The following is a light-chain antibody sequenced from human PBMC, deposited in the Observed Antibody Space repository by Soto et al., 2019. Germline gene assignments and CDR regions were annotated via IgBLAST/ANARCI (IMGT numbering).Light chain of an antibody. CDR2: GTN. J-gene: IGLJ3*02. Sequence: QSVLTQPPSVSGAPGQRVTISCTGSRSNIGAGYDVHWYQQLPGTAPKLLLYGTNNRPSGVPDPFSGSKAGMSASLAITGLQACGGANYFRQASDKGLSCLRVFGRVTKLTVL. V-gene: IGLV1-40*01. CDR3: QASDKGLSCLRV. CDR1: RSNIGAGYD.